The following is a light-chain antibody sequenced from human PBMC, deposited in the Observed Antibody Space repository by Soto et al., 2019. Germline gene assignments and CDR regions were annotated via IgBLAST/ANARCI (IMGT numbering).Light chain of an antibody. CDR2: DVS. J-gene: IGLJ2*01. V-gene: IGLV2-11*01. CDR1: SSDVGSYNY. CDR3: CSYSGSDSWL. Sequence: QSALTQPRSVSGSPGESVTISCSGTSSDVGSYNYVSCYQQYPGKAPKVMIYDVSERPSEVPVRFSDSKSGNTASLTISGLEAEDEAEDFCCSYSGSDSWLFGGGTKLTGL.